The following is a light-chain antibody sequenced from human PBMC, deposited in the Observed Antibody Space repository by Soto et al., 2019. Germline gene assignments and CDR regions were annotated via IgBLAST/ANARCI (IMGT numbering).Light chain of an antibody. V-gene: IGKV3-15*01. CDR1: ETVSSGY. Sequence: EVVLTQSPGTLSLSPGERATLSCRASETVSSGYLAWYQQKPGQAPRLLIFGASTRATGIPDRFSGSGSGTDFTLTISSLQSEDFAVYYCQQYNTWPLITFGPGTRLEI. CDR2: GAS. J-gene: IGKJ5*01. CDR3: QQYNTWPLIT.